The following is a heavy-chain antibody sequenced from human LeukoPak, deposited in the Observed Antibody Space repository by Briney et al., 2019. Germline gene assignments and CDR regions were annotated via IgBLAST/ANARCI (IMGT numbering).Heavy chain of an antibody. D-gene: IGHD5/OR15-5a*01. V-gene: IGHV3-23*01. CDR2: ISGDGGST. CDR1: GFTFSNYA. CDR3: AKDYSVSNWCFDL. J-gene: IGHJ2*01. Sequence: GDSLRLSCAASGFTFSNYAMSWVRQAPGKGLEWVLTISGDGGSTYYADSVTGRFTISRDNSKNTLYLQMNSLRAEDTAVYYCAKDYSVSNWCFDLWGRGTLVTVSS.